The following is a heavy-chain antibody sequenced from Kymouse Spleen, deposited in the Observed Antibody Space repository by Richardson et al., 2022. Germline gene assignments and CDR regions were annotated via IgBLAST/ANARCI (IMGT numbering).Heavy chain of an antibody. CDR3: AGYNWNYGGWFDP. J-gene: IGHJ5*02. CDR2: IYYSGST. Sequence: QLQLQESGPGLVKPSETLSLTCTVSGGSISSSSYYWGWIRQPPGKGLEWIGSIYYSGSTYYNPSLKSRVTISVDTSKNQFSLKLSSVTAADTAVYYCAGYNWNYGGWFDPWGQGTLVTVSS. D-gene: IGHD1-7*01. CDR1: GGSISSSSYY. V-gene: IGHV4-39*01.